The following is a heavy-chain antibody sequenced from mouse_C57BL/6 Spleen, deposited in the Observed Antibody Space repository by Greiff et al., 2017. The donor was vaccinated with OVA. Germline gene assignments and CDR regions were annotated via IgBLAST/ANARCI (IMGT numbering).Heavy chain of an antibody. CDR2: INPGSGGT. D-gene: IGHD2-5*01. CDR1: GYAFTNYL. Sequence: VQLQESGAELVRPGTSVKVSCKASGYAFTNYLIEWVKQRPGQGLEWIGVINPGSGGTNYNEKFKGKATLTADKSSSTAYMQLSSLTSEDSAVYFCASGSYYSNFDYWGQGTTLTVSS. CDR3: ASGSYYSNFDY. J-gene: IGHJ2*01. V-gene: IGHV1-54*01.